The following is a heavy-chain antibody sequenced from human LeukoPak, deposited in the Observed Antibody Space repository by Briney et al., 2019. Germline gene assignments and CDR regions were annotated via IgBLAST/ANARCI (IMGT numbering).Heavy chain of an antibody. V-gene: IGHV1-24*01. J-gene: IGHJ4*02. CDR3: ATRKPYDYDSSGYTYAD. D-gene: IGHD3-22*01. Sequence: ASVKVSCKVSGYTLTELSMHWVRQAPGKGLEWMGGFDPEDGETIYAQKFQGRVTMTEDTSTDTAYMELSSLRSEDTAMYYCATRKPYDYDSSGYTYADWGQGTLVPVSS. CDR2: FDPEDGET. CDR1: GYTLTELS.